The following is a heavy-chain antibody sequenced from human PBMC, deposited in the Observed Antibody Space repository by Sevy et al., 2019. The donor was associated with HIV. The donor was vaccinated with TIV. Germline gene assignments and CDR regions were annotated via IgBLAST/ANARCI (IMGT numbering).Heavy chain of an antibody. V-gene: IGHV3-30-3*01. CDR3: ARVRAAMRVYYYYGMDV. J-gene: IGHJ6*02. CDR1: GFTFSSYA. D-gene: IGHD2-2*01. CDR2: ISYDGSNK. Sequence: GGSLRLSCAASGFTFSSYAMHWVRQAPGKGLEWVEVISYDGSNKYYADSVKGRFIISRDNSKNTLYLQMNSLRAEDTAVYYCARVRAAMRVYYYYGMDVWGQGTTVTVSS.